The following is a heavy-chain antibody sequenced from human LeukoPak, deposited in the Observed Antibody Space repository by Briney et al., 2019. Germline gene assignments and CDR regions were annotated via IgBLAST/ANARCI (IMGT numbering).Heavy chain of an antibody. J-gene: IGHJ4*02. D-gene: IGHD1-26*01. CDR2: INDRGGDT. V-gene: IGHV3-23*01. Sequence: GGSLRLSCAASGFTFSNYAMTWVRQAPGKGLEWISAINDRGGDTYYADSVKGRFTISRDNSKNTLYLQMNSLRAEDTAVYYCAKGLRGNYDYWGQGTLVTVSS. CDR1: GFTFSNYA. CDR3: AKGLRGNYDY.